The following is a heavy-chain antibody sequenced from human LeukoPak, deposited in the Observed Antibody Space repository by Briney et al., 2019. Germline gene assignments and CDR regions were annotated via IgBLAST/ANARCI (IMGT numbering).Heavy chain of an antibody. J-gene: IGHJ6*03. D-gene: IGHD6-6*01. CDR2: IKQDGSEK. V-gene: IGHV3-7*01. Sequence: GGSLRLSCAASGFIFNNYSMTWVRQAPGKGLEWVANIKQDGSEKYYVDSVKGRFTISRDNAKNSLYLQMNSLRAEDTAVYYCAREWQGYSSSRRGYYYYMDVWGKGTTVTVSS. CDR3: AREWQGYSSSRRGYYYYMDV. CDR1: GFIFNNYS.